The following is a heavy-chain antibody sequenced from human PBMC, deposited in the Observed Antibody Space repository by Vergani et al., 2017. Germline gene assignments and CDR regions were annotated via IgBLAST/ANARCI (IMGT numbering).Heavy chain of an antibody. CDR3: ARDGLRYFDWRGWYFDL. D-gene: IGHD3-9*01. CDR2: IYHSGST. CDR1: GGSISSEGFY. Sequence: QVQLQESGPGLVKPSQTLSLTCTVSGGSISSEGFYWSWIRQPPGKGLEWIGYIYHSGSTYYNPSLKSRLTMSVDTSKNQFSLNMSSVTAEDTAVYYCARDGLRYFDWRGWYFDLWGRGTLVTVSS. J-gene: IGHJ2*01. V-gene: IGHV4-30-4*08.